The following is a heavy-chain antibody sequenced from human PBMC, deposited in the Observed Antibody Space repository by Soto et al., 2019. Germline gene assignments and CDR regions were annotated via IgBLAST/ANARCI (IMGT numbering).Heavy chain of an antibody. Sequence: QVQLQESGPGLVKPSQTLSLTCTVSGGSISSGGYYWSWIRQHPGKGLEWIGYIYYSGSTSYNPSLKSRVTRSVYTSKNQFARNLGSVSAADTAVYYCARDGGYGSGSYRFDYWGQGTLVTVSS. CDR3: ARDGGYGSGSYRFDY. CDR1: GGSISSGGYY. V-gene: IGHV4-31*03. CDR2: IYYSGST. D-gene: IGHD3-10*01. J-gene: IGHJ4*02.